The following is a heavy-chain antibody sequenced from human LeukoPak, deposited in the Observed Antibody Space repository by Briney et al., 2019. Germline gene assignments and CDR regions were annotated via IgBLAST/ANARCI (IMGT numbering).Heavy chain of an antibody. D-gene: IGHD1/OR15-1a*01. J-gene: IGHJ5*02. CDR1: GFTFTRYG. CDR3: AKDLSITGTLNWFDP. CDR2: ISYDGSNK. V-gene: IGHV3-30*18. Sequence: GGSLRLSCEASGFTFTRYGMHWVRQAPGKGLEWVAVISYDGSNKYYADSVKGRFTISRDNSKNTLYLQMNSLRAEDTAVYYCAKDLSITGTLNWFDPWGQGTLVTVSS.